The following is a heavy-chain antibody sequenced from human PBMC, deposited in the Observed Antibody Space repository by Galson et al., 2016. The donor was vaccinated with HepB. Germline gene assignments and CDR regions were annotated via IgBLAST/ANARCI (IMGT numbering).Heavy chain of an antibody. Sequence: SLRLSCATSGFAFGSYWMSWVRQAPGKGLEWVANIKQDGSEKYYVDSVKGRFTVSRDNAKNTLYLQMDSLRAEDTAVYYCAGDHTYSYGPGIYFDALEMWGQGTMVTVSS. CDR3: AGDHTYSYGPGIYFDALEM. J-gene: IGHJ3*02. D-gene: IGHD3-10*01. CDR1: GFAFGSYW. V-gene: IGHV3-7*05. CDR2: IKQDGSEK.